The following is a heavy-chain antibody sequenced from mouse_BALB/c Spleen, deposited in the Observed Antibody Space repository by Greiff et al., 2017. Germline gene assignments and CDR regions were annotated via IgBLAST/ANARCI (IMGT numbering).Heavy chain of an antibody. Sequence: VQLQQSGPELVKPGASVKIPCKASGYTFTDYNMDWVKQSHGKSLEWIGDINPNNGGTIYNQKFKGKATLTVAKSSSTAYMELRSLTSEDTAVYYCARGGLYYVSRTRYFDVWGAGTTVTVSS. CDR2: INPNNGGT. CDR3: ARGGLYYVSRTRYFDV. D-gene: IGHD1-1*01. V-gene: IGHV1-18*01. CDR1: GYTFTDYN. J-gene: IGHJ1*01.